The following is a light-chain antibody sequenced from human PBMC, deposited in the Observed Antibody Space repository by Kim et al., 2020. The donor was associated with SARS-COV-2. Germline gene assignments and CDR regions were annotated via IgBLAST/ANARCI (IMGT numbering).Light chain of an antibody. CDR3: QHYDGSLFA. V-gene: IGKV3-20*01. CDR1: QSVGGNY. Sequence: LLLTQSPGTLSLSPGERATVSCRASQSVGGNYLSWFQQKPGQPPRRLIYAASTRAAGIPDRFSGRGSGTNFALTISRLEPDDFAVYFCQHYDGSLFAFGQGTRLEIK. CDR2: AAS. J-gene: IGKJ5*01.